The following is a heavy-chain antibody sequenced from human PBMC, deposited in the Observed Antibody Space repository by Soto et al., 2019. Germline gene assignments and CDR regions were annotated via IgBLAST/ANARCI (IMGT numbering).Heavy chain of an antibody. CDR1: GFTFSSYS. CDR2: ISSSSSTI. CDR3: AREPNYYDSLNWFDP. D-gene: IGHD3-22*01. V-gene: IGHV3-48*02. J-gene: IGHJ5*02. Sequence: EVQLVESGGGLVQPGGSLRLSCAASGFTFSSYSMNWVRQAPGKGLEWVSYISSSSSTIYYADSVKGRFTISRDNAKNSLYLQMNSLRDEDTAVYYCAREPNYYDSLNWFDPWGQGTLVTVSS.